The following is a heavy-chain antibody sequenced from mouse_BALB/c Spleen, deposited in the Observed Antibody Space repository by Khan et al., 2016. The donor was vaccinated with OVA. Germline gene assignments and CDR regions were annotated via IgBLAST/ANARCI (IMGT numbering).Heavy chain of an antibody. CDR3: TRGGYSSFAY. D-gene: IGHD1-3*01. J-gene: IGHJ3*01. CDR1: GYSFTSYL. V-gene: IGHV1-5*01. CDR2: IYPGNSDT. Sequence: VQLKESGTVLARPGASVKMSCKASGYSFTSYLIHWVKQRPGQGLEWIGGIYPGNSDTSYNQKFKDKAKLTADTSASTAYMELSSLTNEDSAVYYCTRGGYSSFAYWGQGTLVTVSA.